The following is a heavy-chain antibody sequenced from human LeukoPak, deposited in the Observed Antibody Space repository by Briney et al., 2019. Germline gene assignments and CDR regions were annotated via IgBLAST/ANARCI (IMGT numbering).Heavy chain of an antibody. J-gene: IGHJ4*02. V-gene: IGHV4-59*12. Sequence: SETPSLTCTVSGGSISSYYWSWIRQPPGKGLEWIGYIYYSGGTNYNPSLKSRVAISVDTSKNQFSLKLSSVTAADTAVYYCARGLKSSTFYYWGQGTLVTVSS. CDR3: ARGLKSSTFYY. D-gene: IGHD6-13*01. CDR2: IYYSGGT. CDR1: GGSISSYY.